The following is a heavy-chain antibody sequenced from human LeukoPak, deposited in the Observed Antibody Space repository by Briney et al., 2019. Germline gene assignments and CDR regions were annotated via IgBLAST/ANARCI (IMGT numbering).Heavy chain of an antibody. CDR3: AKDWLTLDY. Sequence: GGSLRLSCAGSGFTFSSYGMHWVRQAPGKGLEWVAVISYDGTNRYYTDSVKGRFTISRDISKNMLFLQMNSLRAEDTAVYYCAKDWLTLDYWGQGTLVTVSS. J-gene: IGHJ4*02. CDR1: GFTFSSYG. CDR2: ISYDGTNR. V-gene: IGHV3-30*18. D-gene: IGHD3-16*01.